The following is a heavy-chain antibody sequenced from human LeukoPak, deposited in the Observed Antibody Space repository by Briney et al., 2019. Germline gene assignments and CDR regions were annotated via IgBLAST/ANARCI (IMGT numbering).Heavy chain of an antibody. CDR3: AADLEFNYIHP. J-gene: IGHJ5*02. D-gene: IGHD3-10*01. CDR2: IKQDGNDK. Sequence: GGSLRLSCATSGFSFDGYWMTRVRQSPGKGLEWVATIKQDGNDKYYVDSVKGRFTISRDNAKKALYLQMDSLRAEDTAVYYCAADLEFNYIHPWGQGTLVTVSS. CDR1: GFSFDGYW. V-gene: IGHV3-7*01.